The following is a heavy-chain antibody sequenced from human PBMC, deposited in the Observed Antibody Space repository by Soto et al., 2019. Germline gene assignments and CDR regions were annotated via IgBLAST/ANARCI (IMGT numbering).Heavy chain of an antibody. Sequence: QVQLVESGGGVVQPGRSLRLSCAASGFTFSSYGMHWVRQAPGKGLEWVAGIWYDGSNKYYADCVKGRFTISRDNSKNTLYLQMNSLRAEDTAVYYCARDATDIVVVPAADNYYYYGMDVWGRGTTVTVSS. J-gene: IGHJ6*02. D-gene: IGHD2-2*01. CDR1: GFTFSSYG. CDR2: IWYDGSNK. CDR3: ARDATDIVVVPAADNYYYYGMDV. V-gene: IGHV3-33*01.